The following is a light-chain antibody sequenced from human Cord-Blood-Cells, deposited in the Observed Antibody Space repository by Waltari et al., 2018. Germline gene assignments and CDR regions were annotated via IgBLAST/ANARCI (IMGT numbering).Light chain of an antibody. CDR2: DAS. V-gene: IGKV1-33*01. J-gene: IGKJ2*01. CDR3: QQYDNLPYT. CDR1: HDISNY. Sequence: DIQMSQSPSSLSASVGHRVTITCQASHDISNYLNWYQQKPGKAPKLLIYDASNLETGVPSRFSGSGSGTDFTFNISSLQPEDIATYYCQQYDNLPYTFGQGTKLEIK.